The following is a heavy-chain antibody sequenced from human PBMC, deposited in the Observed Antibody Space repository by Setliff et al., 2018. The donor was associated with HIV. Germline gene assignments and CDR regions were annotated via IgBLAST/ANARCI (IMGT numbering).Heavy chain of an antibody. CDR1: GYSISDGYY. D-gene: IGHD2-8*01. V-gene: IGHV4-38-2*02. Sequence: SETLSLTCAVSGYSISDGYYWGWIRLPPGKGLEWIGNVYTRGNTYYNPSLKSRVTMSIDTSTNQFSLDLTSVTAADTAVYFCAGEIAPAARLPNVGGPPPPGYYHYMDVWGKGTTVTVSS. J-gene: IGHJ6*03. CDR3: AGEIAPAARLPNVGGPPPPGYYHYMDV. CDR2: VYTRGNT.